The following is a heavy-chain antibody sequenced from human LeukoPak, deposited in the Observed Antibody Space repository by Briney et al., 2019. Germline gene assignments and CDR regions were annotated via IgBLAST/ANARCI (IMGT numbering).Heavy chain of an antibody. D-gene: IGHD5-18*01. V-gene: IGHV4-4*02. J-gene: IGHJ6*03. CDR1: GGSISSSNW. CDR3: ARGRGYSYGPYYYYYYYMDV. Sequence: PSETLSLTCAVSGGSISSSNWWSWVRPPPGKGLEWIGEIYHSGSTNYNPSLKSRVTISVDTSKNQFSLKLSSVTAADTAAYYCARGRGYSYGPYYYYYYYMDVWGKGTTVTVSS. CDR2: IYHSGST.